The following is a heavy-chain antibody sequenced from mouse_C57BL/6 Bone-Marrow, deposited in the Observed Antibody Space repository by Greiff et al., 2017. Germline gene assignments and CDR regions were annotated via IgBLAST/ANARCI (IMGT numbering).Heavy chain of an antibody. CDR3: ARRIYYDYEGYFDY. D-gene: IGHD2-4*01. J-gene: IGHJ2*01. CDR2: FHPYNDDT. CDR1: GYTFTTYP. Sequence: QVQLQQSGAELVKPGASVKMSCKASGYTFTTYPIEWMKQNHGKSLEWIGNFHPYNDDTKYNEKFKGKATLTGEKSSSTVYFELSRLTSDDSAVYYCARRIYYDYEGYFDYWGQGTTLTVSS. V-gene: IGHV1-47*01.